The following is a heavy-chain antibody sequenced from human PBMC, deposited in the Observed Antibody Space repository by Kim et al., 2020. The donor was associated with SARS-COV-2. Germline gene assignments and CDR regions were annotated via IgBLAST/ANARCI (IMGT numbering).Heavy chain of an antibody. D-gene: IGHD1-7*01. CDR1: GGSISSSNW. Sequence: SETLSLTCAVSGGSISSSNWWSWVRQPPGKGLEWIGEIYHSGSTNYNPSLKSRVTISVDKSKNQFSLKLSSVTAADPAVYYCARDELLGGGYYYYGIDVWGQGTTVTVSS. J-gene: IGHJ6*02. V-gene: IGHV4-4*02. CDR3: ARDELLGGGYYYYGIDV. CDR2: IYHSGST.